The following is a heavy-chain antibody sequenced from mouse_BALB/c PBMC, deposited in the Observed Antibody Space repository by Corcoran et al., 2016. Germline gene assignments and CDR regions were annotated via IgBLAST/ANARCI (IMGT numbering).Heavy chain of an antibody. J-gene: IGHJ3*01. CDR2: INPNNGGT. V-gene: IGHV1-18*01. D-gene: IGHD4-1*01. Sequence: EVLLQQSGPELVKPGASVKIPCKASGYTFTDYNMDWVKQSHGKSLEGIGDINPNNGGTIYNQEFKGKATLTVDKSSSTAYMELRSLTSEDTVVYYCARGDELGRFAYWGQGTLVTVSA. CDR1: GYTFTDYN. CDR3: ARGDELGRFAY.